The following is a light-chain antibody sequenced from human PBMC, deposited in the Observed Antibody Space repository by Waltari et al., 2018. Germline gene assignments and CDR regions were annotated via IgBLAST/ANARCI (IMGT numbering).Light chain of an antibody. CDR3: QHRSDWPPAIT. Sequence: IVLTQSPVTLSLSPGGSATLSCRASQSVSGYLAWYRQKPGQAPRLLIYDVFKRATGIPERFSGSGSETDFTLTISSLEPEDFGVYFCQHRSDWPPAITFGQGTRLEIK. V-gene: IGKV3-11*01. CDR2: DVF. J-gene: IGKJ5*01. CDR1: QSVSGY.